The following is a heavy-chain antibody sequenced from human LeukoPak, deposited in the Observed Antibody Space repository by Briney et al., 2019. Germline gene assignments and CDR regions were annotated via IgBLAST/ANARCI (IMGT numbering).Heavy chain of an antibody. CDR3: ARHVDTMIVVVITQFDY. CDR2: IHHSGST. D-gene: IGHD3-22*01. Sequence: SETLSLTCAVSGYSISSGYYWGWIRQPPGKGLEWIGSIHHSGSTYYNPSLNSRVTISVDTSKNQCSLKLSSVTAADTAVYYCARHVDTMIVVVITQFDYWGQGTLVTVSS. CDR1: GYSISSGYY. V-gene: IGHV4-38-2*01. J-gene: IGHJ4*02.